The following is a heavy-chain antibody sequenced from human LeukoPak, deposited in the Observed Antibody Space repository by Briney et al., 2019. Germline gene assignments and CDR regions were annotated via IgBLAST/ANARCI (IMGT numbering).Heavy chain of an antibody. CDR1: GGTFSSYA. V-gene: IGHV1-69*05. CDR3: ARDRYYDFWSGYYEDFDY. CDR2: IIPIFGTA. D-gene: IGHD3-3*01. Sequence: ASVKVSCKASGGTFSSYAISWVRQAPGQGLEWMGGIIPIFGTANYAQKFQGRVTMTTDTSTTAYMELRSLRSDDTAVYYCARDRYYDFWSGYYEDFDYWGQGTLVTVSA. J-gene: IGHJ4*02.